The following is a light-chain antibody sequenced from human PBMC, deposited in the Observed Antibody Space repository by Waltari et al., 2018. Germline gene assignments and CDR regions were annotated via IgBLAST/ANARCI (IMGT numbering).Light chain of an antibody. CDR2: NDN. CDR1: SSNIGSNT. V-gene: IGLV1-44*01. J-gene: IGLJ1*01. CDR3: AAWDASLNGHYV. Sequence: QSVLTQSPSASGTPGQRVIISCSGSSSNIGSNTVNWYQQLPGTAPKLSIDNDNQGPSGVPDRFSGSKSGTSASLAISGLQSEDEADYYCAAWDASLNGHYVFGTGTQVTVL.